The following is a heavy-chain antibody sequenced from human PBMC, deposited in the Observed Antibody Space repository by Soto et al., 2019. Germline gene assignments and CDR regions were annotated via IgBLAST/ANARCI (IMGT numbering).Heavy chain of an antibody. D-gene: IGHD6-19*01. V-gene: IGHV3-23*01. CDR3: AKERQFSGWLSAQTFDY. J-gene: IGHJ4*02. Sequence: EVQLLESGGGLVQPGGSLRLSCAVSGFTFSSHAMSWVRQAPGKGLECVSSITGSGDSTYYADSVKGRFTISRDKSKSTLYLQINSLRAEDTAVYYCAKERQFSGWLSAQTFDYWGQGTQVTVSS. CDR2: ITGSGDST. CDR1: GFTFSSHA.